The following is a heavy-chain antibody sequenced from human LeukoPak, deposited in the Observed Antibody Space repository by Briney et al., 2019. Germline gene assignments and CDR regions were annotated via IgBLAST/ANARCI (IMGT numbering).Heavy chain of an antibody. CDR3: ASIVVVTASNNWFDP. J-gene: IGHJ5*02. CDR2: INWNGAWT. CDR1: GFKFDDYG. Sequence: PGGSLRLSCAASGFKFDDYGMSWVRQAPGKGLEWVCDINWNGAWTGYADSVKGRFTISRDNSKNTLYLQMNSLRAEDTAVYYCASIVVVTASNNWFDPWGQGTLVTVSS. D-gene: IGHD2-21*02. V-gene: IGHV3-20*04.